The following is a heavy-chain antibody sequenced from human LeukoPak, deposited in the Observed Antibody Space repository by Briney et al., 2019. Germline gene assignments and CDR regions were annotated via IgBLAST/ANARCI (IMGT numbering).Heavy chain of an antibody. CDR1: GFSFSTSS. CDR3: ARDYYDSSGAGSL. CDR2: ITSSDAST. D-gene: IGHD3-22*01. Sequence: PGGSLRLSCAASGFSFSTSSMNWVCQAPGKGLQWISYITSSDASTLYAESVRGRFTISRDNSKNTLYLQMNSLRAEDTAVYYCARDYYDSSGAGSLWGQGTLVTVSS. V-gene: IGHV3-48*01. J-gene: IGHJ4*02.